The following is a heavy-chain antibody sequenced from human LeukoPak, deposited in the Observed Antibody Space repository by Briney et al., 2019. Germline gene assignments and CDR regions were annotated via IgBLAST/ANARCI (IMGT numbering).Heavy chain of an antibody. J-gene: IGHJ6*02. D-gene: IGHD3-10*01. V-gene: IGHV3-48*02. CDR3: ARDPVRGMDV. CDR2: IGSSRSI. CDR1: GFTFSRSN. Sequence: PGGSLRLSCAASGFTFSRSNMNWVRQAPGKGLEWVSYIGSSRSIYYADSVKGRFTISRDDAKNSLYLQMNSLRDEDTAVYYCARDPVRGMDVWGQGTTVTVSS.